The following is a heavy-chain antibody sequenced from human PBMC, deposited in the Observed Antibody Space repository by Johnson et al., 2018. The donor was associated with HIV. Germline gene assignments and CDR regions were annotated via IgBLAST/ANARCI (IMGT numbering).Heavy chain of an antibody. CDR3: ARDQGVGAYCGGDCYSGAFDI. J-gene: IGHJ3*02. D-gene: IGHD2-21*01. CDR2: IRYDGSNT. V-gene: IGHV3-30*02. Sequence: QVQLVESGGGVVQPGGSLRLSCAASGFTFSSYGMHWVRQAPGKGLEWVAYIRYDGSNTYYADSVKGRFIISRANSKNTLYLQMNSLRVEDTAVYYCARDQGVGAYCGGDCYSGAFDIWGQGTMVTVSS. CDR1: GFTFSSYG.